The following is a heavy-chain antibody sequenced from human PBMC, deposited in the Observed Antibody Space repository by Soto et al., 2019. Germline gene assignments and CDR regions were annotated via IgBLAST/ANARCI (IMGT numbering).Heavy chain of an antibody. V-gene: IGHV1-18*01. CDR3: AIDRSPPHCSYGYDFYYYYYMDV. D-gene: IGHD5-18*01. Sequence: QVQLVQSGAEVKKPGASVKVSCKASGYTFTSYGISWVRQAPGQGLEWMGWISAYNGNTNYAQKLQGRVTMTTDTATRTAYMELRGLGSDETAVYYCAIDRSPPHCSYGYDFYYYYYMDVWGKGTTVPVSS. J-gene: IGHJ6*03. CDR2: ISAYNGNT. CDR1: GYTFTSYG.